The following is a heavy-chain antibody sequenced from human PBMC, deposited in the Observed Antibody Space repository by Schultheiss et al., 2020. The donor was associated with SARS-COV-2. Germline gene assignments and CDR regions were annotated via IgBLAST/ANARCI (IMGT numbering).Heavy chain of an antibody. CDR1: GGSISSYY. V-gene: IGHV4-4*07. CDR3: ARLGPTGSSGYPFFAY. Sequence: SETLSLTCTVSGGSISSYYWSWIRQPAGKGLEWIGRIYTSGSTNYNPSLKSRVTMSVDTSKNQFSLKLSSVTAADTAVYYCARLGPTGSSGYPFFAYWGQGALVTVSS. D-gene: IGHD3-22*01. CDR2: IYTSGST. J-gene: IGHJ4*02.